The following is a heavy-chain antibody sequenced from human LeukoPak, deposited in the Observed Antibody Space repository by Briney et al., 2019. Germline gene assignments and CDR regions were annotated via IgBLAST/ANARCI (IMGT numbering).Heavy chain of an antibody. Sequence: GESGQISCKGSGYSFINYWIGWVRQMPGKGLEWMGIIFPADSDTTYSPSFQGPVSFSADTSISTAYLQWSSLKASDTAMYYCARHRGLITGTTGRGFDPWGEGT. J-gene: IGHJ5*02. CDR3: ARHRGLITGTTGRGFDP. V-gene: IGHV5-51*01. CDR2: IFPADSDT. CDR1: GYSFINYW. D-gene: IGHD1-7*01.